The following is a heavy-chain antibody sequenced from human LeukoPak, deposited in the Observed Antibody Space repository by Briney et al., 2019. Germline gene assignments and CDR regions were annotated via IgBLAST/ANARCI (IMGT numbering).Heavy chain of an antibody. D-gene: IGHD5-12*01. V-gene: IGHV4-59*01. CDR2: IYYSGST. CDR1: GGSISSSY. CDR3: AREETSGYDYYYYMDV. J-gene: IGHJ6*03. Sequence: PSETLSLTCTVSGGSISSSYWSWIRQPPGNGLEWIGYIYYSGSTNYNPALKSRVTISVDTSKNQFPLKLSSVTAADTAVYYCAREETSGYDYYYYMDVWGKGTTVTVSS.